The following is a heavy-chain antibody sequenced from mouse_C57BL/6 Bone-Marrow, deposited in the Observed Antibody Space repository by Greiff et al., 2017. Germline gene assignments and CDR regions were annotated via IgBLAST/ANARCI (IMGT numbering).Heavy chain of an antibody. CDR3: ATSGSHYAMDY. V-gene: IGHV1-69*01. J-gene: IGHJ4*01. CDR2: IDPSDSYT. D-gene: IGHD2-2*01. Sequence: QVQLQQPGAELVMPGASVKLSCKASGYTFTSYWMHWVKQRPGQGLEWIGEIDPSDSYTNYNQKFKGKSTLTVDKSSSTAYMQLSSLTSEDSAVYYCATSGSHYAMDYWGQGTSVTVSS. CDR1: GYTFTSYW.